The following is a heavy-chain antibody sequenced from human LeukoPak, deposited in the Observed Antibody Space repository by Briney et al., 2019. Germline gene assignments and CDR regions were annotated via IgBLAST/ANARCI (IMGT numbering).Heavy chain of an antibody. Sequence: GESLKISCKGSGYSFNSYWITWVRQMPGKGLEWMGRTDPSDSYSNFSPSFQGHVTISVDKSISTAYLQWSSLKASDTAMYYCARLYYFGSGGHAFDIWGQGTMVTVSS. CDR3: ARLYYFGSGGHAFDI. D-gene: IGHD3-10*01. CDR1: GYSFNSYW. V-gene: IGHV5-10-1*01. CDR2: TDPSDSYS. J-gene: IGHJ3*02.